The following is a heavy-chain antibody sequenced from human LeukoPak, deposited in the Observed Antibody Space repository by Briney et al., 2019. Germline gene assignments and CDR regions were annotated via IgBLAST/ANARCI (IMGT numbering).Heavy chain of an antibody. CDR1: GGSISSYY. J-gene: IGHJ4*02. D-gene: IGHD3-22*01. V-gene: IGHV4-4*07. Sequence: SETLSLTCTVSGGSISSYYWSWIRQPAGKGLEWIGRIYTSGSTNYNPSLTSRVTMPVDTSKNQFSLKLSSVTAADTAVYYCARDPRYYYDSSGLSYWGQGTLVTVSS. CDR2: IYTSGST. CDR3: ARDPRYYYDSSGLSY.